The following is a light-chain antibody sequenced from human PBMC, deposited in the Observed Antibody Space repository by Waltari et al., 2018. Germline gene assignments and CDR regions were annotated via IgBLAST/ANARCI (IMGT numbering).Light chain of an antibody. CDR1: TGAVASGHY. J-gene: IGLJ2*01. V-gene: IGLV7-46*01. CDR3: FLSYSGAVI. CDR2: DTS. Sequence: QAVVTQEPSLTVSPGGTVTLPCGSSTGAVASGHYTYWFQQKPCQAPRTLIYDTSNKHSWTPARFSGSLLGGKAALTLSGAQPEDEANYYCFLSYSGAVIFGGGTKLTVL.